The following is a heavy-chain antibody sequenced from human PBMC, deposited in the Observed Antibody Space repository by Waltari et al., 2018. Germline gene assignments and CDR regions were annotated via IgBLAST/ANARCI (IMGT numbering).Heavy chain of an antibody. Sequence: QVQLVQSGAEVKKPGSSVKVSCKASGGTFSSYAISWVRQAPGQGLEWMGRIIPIFGTANYAQKFQGRVTITADKSTSTAYMELSSLRSEDTAVYYCARTVVIAIKEVYYGMDVWGQGTTVTVSS. J-gene: IGHJ6*02. CDR1: GGTFSSYA. D-gene: IGHD2-21*01. CDR3: ARTVVIAIKEVYYGMDV. V-gene: IGHV1-69*08. CDR2: IIPIFGTA.